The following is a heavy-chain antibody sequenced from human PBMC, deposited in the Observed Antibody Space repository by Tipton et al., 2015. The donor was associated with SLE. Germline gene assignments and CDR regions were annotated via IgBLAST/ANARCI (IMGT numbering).Heavy chain of an antibody. CDR2: IADTGSP. Sequence: TLSLTCAVYGGSFSGYHWIWIRQPPGQGLEWIGEIADTGSPNYNPSLKSRVPISLDTSKSQFSLILNSLTAADTAVYYCARGPFQRWPPGAYWGQGTLVTVSS. D-gene: IGHD6-19*01. CDR1: GGSFSGYH. CDR3: ARGPFQRWPPGAY. J-gene: IGHJ4*02. V-gene: IGHV4-34*01.